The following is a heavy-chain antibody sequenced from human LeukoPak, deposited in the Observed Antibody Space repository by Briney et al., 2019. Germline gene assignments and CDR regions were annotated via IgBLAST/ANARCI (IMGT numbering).Heavy chain of an antibody. Sequence: SVKVSCKASGGTFSSYAISWVRQAPGQGLEWMGGIIPIFGTANYSQKFQGRGTITADESTSTAYMELSSLKSEDTAVYYCARGWGNYYGSGSYFDYWGQGTLVTVSS. D-gene: IGHD3-10*01. V-gene: IGHV1-69*13. CDR3: ARGWGNYYGSGSYFDY. CDR1: GGTFSSYA. J-gene: IGHJ4*02. CDR2: IIPIFGTA.